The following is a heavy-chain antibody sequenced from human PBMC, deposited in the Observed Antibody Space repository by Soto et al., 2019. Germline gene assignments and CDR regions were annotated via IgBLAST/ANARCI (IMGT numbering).Heavy chain of an antibody. J-gene: IGHJ4*02. CDR3: AKTPYDSSGYYGRTFDY. CDR2: ISGSGGST. D-gene: IGHD3-22*01. CDR1: GFTFSSNA. Sequence: GGSLRLSCAASGFTFSSNAMSWVRQAPGKGLEWVLVISGSGGSTYYADSVKGRFTISRDNSKNTLYLQMNSLRAEDTAVYYCAKTPYDSSGYYGRTFDYWGQGTLVTVSS. V-gene: IGHV3-23*01.